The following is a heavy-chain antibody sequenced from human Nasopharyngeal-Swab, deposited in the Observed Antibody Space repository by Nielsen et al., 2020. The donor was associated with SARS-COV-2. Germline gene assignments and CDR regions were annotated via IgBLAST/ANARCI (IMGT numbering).Heavy chain of an antibody. CDR2: IYYSGTT. CDR1: GGSISSSSYY. D-gene: IGHD6-19*01. J-gene: IGHJ5*02. CDR3: ARDGYRSGWYPNWFDP. V-gene: IGHV4-39*07. Sequence: SETLSLTCTVSGGSISSSSYYWGWIRQPPGKGLEWIGTIYYSGTTYYNPSLKSRITISIDTSKNQFSLKLSSVTAADTAVYYCARDGYRSGWYPNWFDPWGQGTLVTVSS.